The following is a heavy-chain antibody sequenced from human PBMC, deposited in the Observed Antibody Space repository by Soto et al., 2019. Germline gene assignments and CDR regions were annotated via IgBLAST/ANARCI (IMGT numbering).Heavy chain of an antibody. D-gene: IGHD3-3*01. Sequence: GGSLRLSCAASGFTFSSYARSWVRQAPGKGLEWVSAISGSGGSTYYADSVKGRFTISRDNSKNTLYLQMNSLRAEDTAVYYCARLIWSGYSVDYWGQGTLVTVSS. CDR3: ARLIWSGYSVDY. CDR2: ISGSGGST. V-gene: IGHV3-23*01. CDR1: GFTFSSYA. J-gene: IGHJ4*02.